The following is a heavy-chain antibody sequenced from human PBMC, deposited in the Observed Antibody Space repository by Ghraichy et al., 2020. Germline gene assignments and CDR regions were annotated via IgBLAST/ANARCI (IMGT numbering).Heavy chain of an antibody. J-gene: IGHJ5*02. CDR3: ARGLRDYGDYNWFDP. CDR1: GGSFSGYY. V-gene: IGHV4-34*01. Sequence: SETLSLTCAVYGGSFSGYYWSWIRQPPGKGLEWIGEINHSGSTNYNPSLKSRVTISVDTSKNQFSLKLSSVTAADTAVYYCARGLRDYGDYNWFDPWGQGTLVTVSS. CDR2: INHSGST. D-gene: IGHD4-17*01.